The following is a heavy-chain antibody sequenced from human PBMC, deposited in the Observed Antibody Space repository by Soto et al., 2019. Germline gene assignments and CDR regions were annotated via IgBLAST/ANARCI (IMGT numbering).Heavy chain of an antibody. Sequence: RESLKISLKGFGYRIHISLMGWVRQMPGKGLEWVGVIYPGDSDPRYSPSFRGQVTISADKSISHVYLQWSSLKASDTAMYYCARNRLRQYYYGMDVWGQGTTVTLSS. CDR2: IYPGDSDP. CDR1: GYRIHISL. V-gene: IGHV5-51*01. CDR3: ARNRLRQYYYGMDV. J-gene: IGHJ6*02. D-gene: IGHD3-10*01.